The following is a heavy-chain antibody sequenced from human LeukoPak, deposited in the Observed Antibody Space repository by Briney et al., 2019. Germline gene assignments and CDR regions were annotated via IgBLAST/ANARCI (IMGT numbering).Heavy chain of an antibody. Sequence: ASVKVSCKASGYTFTGYYMHWVRQAPGQGLEWMGRINPNSGGTNYAQKFQGRVTMTRDTSISTAYMELSRLRSDDTAVYYCARDYSTQWFGEFDYWGQGTLVTVSS. CDR2: INPNSGGT. CDR1: GYTFTGYY. V-gene: IGHV1-2*06. CDR3: ARDYSTQWFGEFDY. D-gene: IGHD3-10*01. J-gene: IGHJ4*02.